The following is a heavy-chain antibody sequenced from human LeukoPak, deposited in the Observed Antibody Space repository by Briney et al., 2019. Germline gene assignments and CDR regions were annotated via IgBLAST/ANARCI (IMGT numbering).Heavy chain of an antibody. D-gene: IGHD2-8*01. J-gene: IGHJ6*02. CDR3: ARDPAGVSGVLMVYATYYYYGMDV. V-gene: IGHV1-18*01. CDR1: GYTFTSYG. Sequence: GASVKVSCKASGYTFTSYGISWVRQAPGQGLEWMGWISAYNGNTNYAQKLQGRVTMTTDTPTSTAYMELRSLRSDDTAVYYCARDPAGVSGVLMVYATYYYYGMDVWGQGTTVTVSS. CDR2: ISAYNGNT.